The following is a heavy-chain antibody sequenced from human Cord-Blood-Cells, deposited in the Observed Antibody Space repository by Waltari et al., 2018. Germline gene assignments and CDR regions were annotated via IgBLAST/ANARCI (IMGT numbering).Heavy chain of an antibody. V-gene: IGHV4-34*01. Sequence: QVQLQQWGAGLLKPSETLSLTCAVYGGSFSGYYWSWIRQPPGKGLEWIGEINHIGSTNYNPSLKSRVTISVDTSKNQFSLKLSSVTAADTAVYYCARHPPLTGFDYWGQGTLVTVSS. CDR2: INHIGST. CDR3: ARHPPLTGFDY. J-gene: IGHJ4*02. D-gene: IGHD7-27*01. CDR1: GGSFSGYY.